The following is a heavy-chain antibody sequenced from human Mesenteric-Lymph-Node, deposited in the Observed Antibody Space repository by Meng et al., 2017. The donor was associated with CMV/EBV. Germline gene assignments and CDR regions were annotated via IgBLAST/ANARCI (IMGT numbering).Heavy chain of an antibody. J-gene: IGHJ4*02. Sequence: ASVKVSCKASGYTFTGYYMHWVRQAPGQGLEWMGWINPNSGGTNYAQKFQGRVTMTRDTSISTAYMELSRLRSDDTAVYYCAREVRLSYYDFWSYYFDYWGQGTLVTVFS. D-gene: IGHD3-3*01. CDR2: INPNSGGT. V-gene: IGHV1-2*02. CDR1: GYTFTGYY. CDR3: AREVRLSYYDFWSYYFDY.